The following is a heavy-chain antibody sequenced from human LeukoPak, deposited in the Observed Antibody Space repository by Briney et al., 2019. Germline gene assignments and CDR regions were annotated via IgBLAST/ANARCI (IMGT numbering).Heavy chain of an antibody. CDR1: GYSISSGYY. CDR2: IYHSGST. V-gene: IGHV4-38-2*02. Sequence: SETLSLTCAVSGYSISSGYYWGWIRQPPGKGLEWIGSIYHSGSTYYNPSLKSRVTISVDTSKNQFSLKLSSVTAADTAVYYCARDHLGYCGGDCYNNWFDPWGQGTLVTVSS. J-gene: IGHJ5*02. D-gene: IGHD2-21*02. CDR3: ARDHLGYCGGDCYNNWFDP.